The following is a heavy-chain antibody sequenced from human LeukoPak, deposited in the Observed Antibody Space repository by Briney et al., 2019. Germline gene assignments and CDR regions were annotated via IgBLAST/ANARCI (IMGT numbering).Heavy chain of an antibody. CDR2: ISGGGGST. CDR1: EFTFSNYA. V-gene: IGHV3-23*01. D-gene: IGHD3-10*01. CDR3: AKGSRINHYHWIDP. Sequence: GGSLRLSCAASEFTFSNYAMNWVRQAPGKGLEWVSGISGGGGSTYYADSVKGRFTIYRDNSKNALYLQMDSLRAEDTALYYCAKGSRINHYHWIDPWGQGTLVTVSS. J-gene: IGHJ5*02.